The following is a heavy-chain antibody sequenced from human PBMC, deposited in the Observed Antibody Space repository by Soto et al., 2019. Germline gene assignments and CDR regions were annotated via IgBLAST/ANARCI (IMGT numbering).Heavy chain of an antibody. Sequence: EVQLVASGGGLVQPGGSLRLSCAASGFTFSSYSMNWVRQAPGKGLAWVSYISSSSSTIYYADSVKGRFTISRDNAKNSLYLQMNSLRAEDTAVYYCARDDSIPPYGSWSPDAFDIWGQGKMVTVSS. D-gene: IGHD3-10*01. CDR1: GFTFSSYS. CDR2: ISSSSSTI. CDR3: ARDDSIPPYGSWSPDAFDI. J-gene: IGHJ3*02. V-gene: IGHV3-48*01.